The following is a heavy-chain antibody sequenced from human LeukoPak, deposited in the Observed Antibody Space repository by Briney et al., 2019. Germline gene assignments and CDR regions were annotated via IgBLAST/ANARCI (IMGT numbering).Heavy chain of an antibody. CDR3: AREQYSYGPSPFDY. Sequence: GGSLRLSCAASGFTFSSYWMTWVRQAPGKGLEWVANIKQDGSEKYFVDSVKGRFTISRDNAKNSLYLQMNSLRAEDTAAYYCAREQYSYGPSPFDYWGQGTLVTVSS. CDR1: GFTFSSYW. D-gene: IGHD5-18*01. CDR2: IKQDGSEK. J-gene: IGHJ4*02. V-gene: IGHV3-7*01.